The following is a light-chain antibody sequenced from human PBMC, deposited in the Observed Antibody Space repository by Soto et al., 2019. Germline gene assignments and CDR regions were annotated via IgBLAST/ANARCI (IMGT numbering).Light chain of an antibody. Sequence: EIVMTQSPATLSVSPGERATLSSTASQSVSSKLAWYQQKPGQAPRLLIFGASTRATGIPARFSGSGSGTEFTLTISSLQSEDFAVYYCQQYSSWLWTFGQGTKV. V-gene: IGKV3-15*01. CDR2: GAS. CDR1: QSVSSK. CDR3: QQYSSWLWT. J-gene: IGKJ1*01.